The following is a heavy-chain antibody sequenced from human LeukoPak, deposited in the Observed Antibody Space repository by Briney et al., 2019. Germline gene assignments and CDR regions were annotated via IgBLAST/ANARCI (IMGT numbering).Heavy chain of an antibody. CDR2: IYYSGST. J-gene: IGHJ5*02. Sequence: SETLSLTCTVSGGSISSADYYWSWIRQSPGKGLEWIGYIYYSGSTNYNPSLKSRVTISVDTSKNQFSLKLSSVTAADTAVYYCARQEIGGGWFDPWGQGTLVTVSS. CDR3: ARQEIGGGWFDP. V-gene: IGHV4-61*08. CDR1: GGSISSADYY. D-gene: IGHD3-10*01.